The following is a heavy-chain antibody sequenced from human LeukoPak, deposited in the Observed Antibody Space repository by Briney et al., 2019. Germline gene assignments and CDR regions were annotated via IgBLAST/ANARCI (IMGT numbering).Heavy chain of an antibody. J-gene: IGHJ1*01. Sequence: SETLSLTCVVYGGSFSDYYWSWIRQPPGKGLEWIGENNHGGSTNYNPSLKSRVTISVDTSKNQFSLKLTSLTAADTAVYYCAKQGGSGNYYPDAWGQGTLVTVSS. V-gene: IGHV4-34*01. CDR3: AKQGGSGNYYPDA. CDR2: NNHGGST. D-gene: IGHD1-26*01. CDR1: GGSFSDYY.